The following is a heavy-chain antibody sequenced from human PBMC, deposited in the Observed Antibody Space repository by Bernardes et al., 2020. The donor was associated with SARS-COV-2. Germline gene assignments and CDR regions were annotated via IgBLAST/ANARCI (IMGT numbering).Heavy chain of an antibody. CDR1: GFTFSYYY. J-gene: IGHJ4*02. D-gene: IGHD6-13*01. CDR3: AREEGYLDY. V-gene: IGHV3-72*01. Sequence: GGSLRLSCAASGFTFSYYYMDWVRQAPGKGLEWVGRIRNKANSYTTEYAASVKGRFTISRDDSKKSLYLLMNSLKTEDTAVYYCAREEGYLDYWGQGTLVTVSS. CDR2: IRNKANSYTT.